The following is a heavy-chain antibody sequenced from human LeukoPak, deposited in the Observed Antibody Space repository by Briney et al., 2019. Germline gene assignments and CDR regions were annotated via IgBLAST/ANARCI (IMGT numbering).Heavy chain of an antibody. V-gene: IGHV3-21*01. CDR2: ISSSSSYI. Sequence: GGSLRLSCAASGFTFSSYSMNWVRQAPGKGLEWVSSISSSSSYIYYADSVKGRFTISRDNAKNSLYLQMNSLRAEDTAVYYCARVAVSDAFDIWGQGTMVTASS. CDR3: ARVAVSDAFDI. CDR1: GFTFSSYS. J-gene: IGHJ3*02.